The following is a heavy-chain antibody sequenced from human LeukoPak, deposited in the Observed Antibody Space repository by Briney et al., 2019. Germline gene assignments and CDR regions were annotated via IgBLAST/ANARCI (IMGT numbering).Heavy chain of an antibody. CDR1: GGXXXGYY. CDR2: INHSGST. J-gene: IGHJ4*02. V-gene: IGHV4-34*01. Sequence: YGGXXXGYYWSWIRQPPGKGLEWIGEINHSGSTNYNPSLKSRVTISVDTSKNQFSLKLSSVTAADTAVYYCARGNYWGQGTLVTVSS. CDR3: ARGNY.